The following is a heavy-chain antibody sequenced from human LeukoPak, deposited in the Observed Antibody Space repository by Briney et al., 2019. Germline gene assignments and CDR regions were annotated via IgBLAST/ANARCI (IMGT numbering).Heavy chain of an antibody. CDR1: GFIFSRYW. Sequence: GGSPRLSCAGSGFIFSRYWMHWVRQAPGKGLVWVSRMNTDGSRIDYADSVKGRFIISRDNAKNTLYLQMNSLGAEDTAVYFCSSDFTGSDDFWGQGSLVTVSS. D-gene: IGHD6-19*01. V-gene: IGHV3-74*01. J-gene: IGHJ4*02. CDR2: MNTDGSRI. CDR3: SSDFTGSDDF.